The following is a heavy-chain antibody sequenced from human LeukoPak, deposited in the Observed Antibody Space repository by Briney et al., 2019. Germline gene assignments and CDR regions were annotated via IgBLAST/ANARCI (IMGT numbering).Heavy chain of an antibody. V-gene: IGHV3-30*18. Sequence: GGSLRLSCAASGFTFSTFGMHWVRQAPGTGLEWVAVISYDGNNRYYSDSVKGRFTISRDNSKNTLYLQMNSLRPEETALYYCAKEHMLRGVIYWFDPWGQGTLVTVSS. J-gene: IGHJ5*02. CDR1: GFTFSTFG. CDR3: AKEHMLRGVIYWFDP. D-gene: IGHD3-10*01. CDR2: ISYDGNNR.